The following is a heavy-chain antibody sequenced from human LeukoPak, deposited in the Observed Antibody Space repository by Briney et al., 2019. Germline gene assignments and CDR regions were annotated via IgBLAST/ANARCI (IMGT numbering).Heavy chain of an antibody. D-gene: IGHD2-2*01. Sequence: PGGSLRLSCAASEFTVSSNYMSWVRQAPGKGLEWVANIKQDGSEKYYVDSVKGRFTISRDNAKNSLYLQMNSLRAEDTAVYYCARGLSLGYCSSTSCYSDGMDVWGQGTTVTVSS. V-gene: IGHV3-7*01. CDR3: ARGLSLGYCSSTSCYSDGMDV. CDR1: EFTVSSNY. J-gene: IGHJ6*02. CDR2: IKQDGSEK.